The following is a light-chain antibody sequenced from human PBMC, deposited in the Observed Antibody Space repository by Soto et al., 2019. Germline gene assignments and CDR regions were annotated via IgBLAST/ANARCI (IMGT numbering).Light chain of an antibody. CDR2: GIS. V-gene: IGKV3-15*01. Sequence: EIVLTQSPDTVSVSPGERATLSCRASESVGTSLAWYQQKPGQAPRLLIHGISTRATGTPMRFSGGGSGTEFTLTISSLQSDDFAIYYCQQYYLWPPWTFGQGTTVEIK. J-gene: IGKJ1*01. CDR3: QQYYLWPPWT. CDR1: ESVGTS.